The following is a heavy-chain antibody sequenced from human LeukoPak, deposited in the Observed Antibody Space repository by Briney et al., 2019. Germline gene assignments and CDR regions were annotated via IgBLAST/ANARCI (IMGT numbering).Heavy chain of an antibody. Sequence: SETLSLTCTVSGGSISSSSYYWGWIRQPPGKGLEWIGSIYYSGSTYYNPSLKSRVTISVDTSKNQFSLKLSSVTAADTAVYYCARRGVRGVIHRNNWFDPWGQGTLVTVSS. J-gene: IGHJ5*02. CDR3: ARRGVRGVIHRNNWFDP. D-gene: IGHD3-10*01. V-gene: IGHV4-39*01. CDR2: IYYSGST. CDR1: GGSISSSSYY.